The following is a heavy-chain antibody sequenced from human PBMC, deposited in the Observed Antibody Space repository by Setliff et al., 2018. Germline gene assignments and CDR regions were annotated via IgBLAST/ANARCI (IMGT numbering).Heavy chain of an antibody. V-gene: IGHV3-48*01. Sequence: PGGSLRLSCAASGFTFSSYSMNWVRQAPGKGLEWVSYISSSSSTIYYAVSLKGRFTISRDNAKNSLYLQMNSLRAEDTAVYYFARGKDFWSGYAFDIWGQGTMVTVSS. J-gene: IGHJ3*02. D-gene: IGHD3-3*01. CDR3: ARGKDFWSGYAFDI. CDR2: ISSSSSTI. CDR1: GFTFSSYS.